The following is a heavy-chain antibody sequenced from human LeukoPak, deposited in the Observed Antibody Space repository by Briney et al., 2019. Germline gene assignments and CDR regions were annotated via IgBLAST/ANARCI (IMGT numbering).Heavy chain of an antibody. CDR1: GYTFTGYY. V-gene: IGHV1-2*02. J-gene: IGHJ6*03. Sequence: ASVKVSCKASGYTFTGYYMHWVRQAPGQGLEWMGWINPSSGGTNYAQKFQGRVTMTRDTSISTAYMELSRLRSDDTAVYYCARDSAWRDYYYYMDVWGKGTTVTISS. CDR2: INPSSGGT. CDR3: ARDSAWRDYYYYMDV. D-gene: IGHD3-10*01.